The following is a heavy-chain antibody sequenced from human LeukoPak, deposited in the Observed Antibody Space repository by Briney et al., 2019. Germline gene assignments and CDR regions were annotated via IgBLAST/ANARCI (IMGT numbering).Heavy chain of an antibody. CDR2: INPNSGGT. J-gene: IGHJ4*02. Sequence: SVKVSCKASGYTFTGYCMHWVRQAPGQGLEWMGWINPNSGGTNYAQKFQGRVTMTRDTSISTAYMELSRLRSDDTAVYYCASLSGYCSGGSCNDYWGQGTLVTVSS. CDR3: ASLSGYCSGGSCNDY. V-gene: IGHV1-2*02. CDR1: GYTFTGYC. D-gene: IGHD2-15*01.